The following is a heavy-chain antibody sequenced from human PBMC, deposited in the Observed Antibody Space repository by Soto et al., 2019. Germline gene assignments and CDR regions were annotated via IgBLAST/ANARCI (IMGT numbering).Heavy chain of an antibody. Sequence: SETLSLTCTVTGASISSRSYYLGCIRQPPGKGLEWIGSIYYSGTTYNNPSIRSRGSMSIDASKDQFSLKLKSVTAADTALYLCARQRTSVVTQAYFDVWGTGSLVTVSS. CDR2: IYYSGTT. CDR3: ARQRTSVVTQAYFDV. CDR1: GASISSRSYY. J-gene: IGHJ4*02. D-gene: IGHD2-21*02. V-gene: IGHV4-39*01.